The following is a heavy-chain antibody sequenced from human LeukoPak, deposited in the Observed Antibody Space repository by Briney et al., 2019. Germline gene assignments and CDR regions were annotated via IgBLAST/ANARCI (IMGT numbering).Heavy chain of an antibody. CDR3: ARDRGCFYFDY. J-gene: IGHJ4*01. CDR2: IKQDGSKK. CDR1: GFTFSSYC. V-gene: IGHV3-7*01. D-gene: IGHD6-19*01. Sequence: GGSLRLSCAASGFTFSSYCMSWVRQAPGKGLEWVGYIKQDGSKKDYVDTVKGRFTISRDNAKNSLYLQMNSLRAEDTAVYYCARDRGCFYFDYWGQGTLVTVSS.